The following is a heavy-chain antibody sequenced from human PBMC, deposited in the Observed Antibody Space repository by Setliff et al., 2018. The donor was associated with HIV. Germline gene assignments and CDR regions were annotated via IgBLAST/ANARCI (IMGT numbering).Heavy chain of an antibody. V-gene: IGHV3-15*05. J-gene: IGHJ5*02. D-gene: IGHD3-22*01. Sequence: GSLRLSCVASGVTFSNAWMSWVRQAPGKGLEWVGRIKSKTDGGTTDYAAPVRGRFTISRDDSKNTLYLQMNSLKTEDTAVYYCARGYCDTSGCLRGGDVSWGQGTLVTVSS. CDR2: IKSKTDGGTT. CDR1: GVTFSNAW. CDR3: ARGYCDTSGCLRGGDVS.